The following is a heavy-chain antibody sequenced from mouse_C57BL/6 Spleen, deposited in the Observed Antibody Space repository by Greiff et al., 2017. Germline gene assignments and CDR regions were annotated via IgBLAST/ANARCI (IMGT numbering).Heavy chain of an antibody. CDR2: ISNLAYSI. J-gene: IGHJ3*01. CDR3: ARREGDEGFAY. D-gene: IGHD3-3*01. V-gene: IGHV5-15*01. Sequence: EVQRVESGGGLVQPGGSLKLSCAASGFTFSDYGMAWVRQAPRKGPEWVAFISNLAYSIYYADTVTGRFTISRENAKNTLYLEMSSLRSEDTAMYYCARREGDEGFAYWGQGTLVTVSA. CDR1: GFTFSDYG.